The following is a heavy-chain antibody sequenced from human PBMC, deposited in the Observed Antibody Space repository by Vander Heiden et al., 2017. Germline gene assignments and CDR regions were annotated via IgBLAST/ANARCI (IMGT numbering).Heavy chain of an antibody. CDR3: AHYYDSSGPWAFDI. J-gene: IGHJ3*02. V-gene: IGHV1-69*06. Sequence: QTQLVQSGREVKKPGSSVKAYCKASGGTFLTHAVSWVRPATGLGLEWLGGIIPTLVTASYARKFQGRVTITADRSTNTAYMELNSLRSDDTAVYYCAHYYDSSGPWAFDIWGQGTMITVSS. CDR1: GGTFLTHA. D-gene: IGHD3-22*01. CDR2: IIPTLVTA.